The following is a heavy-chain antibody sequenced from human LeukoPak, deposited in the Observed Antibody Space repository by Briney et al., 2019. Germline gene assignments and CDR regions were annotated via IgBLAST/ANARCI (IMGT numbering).Heavy chain of an antibody. Sequence: PGGSLRLSCAASGFTFISYSMNWVRQAPGRGLEWVSSISSSSSYIYYADSVKGRFTISRDNAKNSLYLQMNSLRAEDTAVYYCARESHCSSTSCYTGDYWGQGTLVTVSS. CDR2: ISSSSSYI. V-gene: IGHV3-21*01. CDR3: ARESHCSSTSCYTGDY. D-gene: IGHD2-2*02. CDR1: GFTFISYS. J-gene: IGHJ4*02.